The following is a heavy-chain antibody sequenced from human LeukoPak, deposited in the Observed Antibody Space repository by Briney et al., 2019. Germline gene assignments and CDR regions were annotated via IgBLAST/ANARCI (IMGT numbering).Heavy chain of an antibody. CDR3: ARGNCGDDCYSSGHYYYYMDV. J-gene: IGHJ6*03. Sequence: SETLSLTCTVSGGSISSGSYYWSWIRQPAGKGLEWIGRIYTSGSTNYNPSLKSRVTISVDTSKNQFSLKLSSVTAADTAVYYCARGNCGDDCYSSGHYYYYMDVWGKGTTVTVSS. V-gene: IGHV4-61*02. CDR1: GGSISSGSYY. D-gene: IGHD2-21*01. CDR2: IYTSGST.